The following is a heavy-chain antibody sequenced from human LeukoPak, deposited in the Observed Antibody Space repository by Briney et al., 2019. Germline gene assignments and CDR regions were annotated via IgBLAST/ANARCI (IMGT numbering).Heavy chain of an antibody. J-gene: IGHJ4*02. CDR3: ARSYSSGTFDY. V-gene: IGHV4-59*01. CDR2: IFYSGST. D-gene: IGHD6-19*01. CDR1: GGSISNYY. Sequence: KPSETLSLTCTVSGGSISNYYWSWIRQPPGKGLEWIGYIFYSGSTNYNPSLKSRATISVDTSKNQFSLKLSSVIAADTAVYYCARSYSSGTFDYWGQGTLVTVSS.